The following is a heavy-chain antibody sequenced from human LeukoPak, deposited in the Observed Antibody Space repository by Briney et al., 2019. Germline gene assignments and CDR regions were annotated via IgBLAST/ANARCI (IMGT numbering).Heavy chain of an antibody. D-gene: IGHD3-3*01. CDR1: GGTFSSYA. Sequence: SVKVSCKASGGTFSSYAISWVRQAPGQGLEWMGGIIPIFGTANYAQKFQGRVTITADKSTSTAYMELSSLRSEDTAVYYCTTSVLRFLEWSLSVDYWGQGTLVTVSS. CDR2: IIPIFGTA. V-gene: IGHV1-69*06. CDR3: TTSVLRFLEWSLSVDY. J-gene: IGHJ4*02.